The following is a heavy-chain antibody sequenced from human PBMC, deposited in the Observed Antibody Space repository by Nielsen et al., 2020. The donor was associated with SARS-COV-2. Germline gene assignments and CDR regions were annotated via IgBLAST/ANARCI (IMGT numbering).Heavy chain of an antibody. Sequence: ASVKVSCKASGYTFTSYGISWVRQAPGQGLEWMGWISAYNGNTNYAQKLQGRVTMTTDTSTSTVYMELSSLRSEDTAVYYCARDGGRVNGDYDSAPLDYWGQGTLVTVSS. CDR3: ARDGGRVNGDYDSAPLDY. J-gene: IGHJ4*02. V-gene: IGHV1-18*01. D-gene: IGHD4-17*01. CDR2: ISAYNGNT. CDR1: GYTFTSYG.